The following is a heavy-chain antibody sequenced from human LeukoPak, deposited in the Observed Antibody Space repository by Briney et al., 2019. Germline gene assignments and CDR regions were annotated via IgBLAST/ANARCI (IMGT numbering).Heavy chain of an antibody. CDR1: GFTFSSYG. CDR2: ISYDGSNK. Sequence: GRSLRLSCAASGFTFSSYGMHWVRQAPGKGLEWVAVISYDGSNKYYADSVKGRFTISRDNSKNTLYLQMNSLRAEDTAVYYCAKGYFDYWGQGTLVTVSS. CDR3: AKGYFDY. V-gene: IGHV3-30*18. J-gene: IGHJ4*02.